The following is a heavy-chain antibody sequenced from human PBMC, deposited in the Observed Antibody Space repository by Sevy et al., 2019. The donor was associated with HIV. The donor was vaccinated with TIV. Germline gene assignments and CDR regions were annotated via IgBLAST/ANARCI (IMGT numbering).Heavy chain of an antibody. CDR1: GFTFSNFN. D-gene: IGHD2-15*01. J-gene: IGHJ4*02. CDR2: IDSSTAK. Sequence: GGSLRLSCAASGFTFSNFNMQWVRQAPGKGLEWISSIDSSTAKHYLGSVKGRFTITRDNAKKSVFLQMNSLRAEDTAAYYCAREDCSSGDCLGFDYWGQGTLVTVSS. CDR3: AREDCSSGDCLGFDY. V-gene: IGHV3-48*01.